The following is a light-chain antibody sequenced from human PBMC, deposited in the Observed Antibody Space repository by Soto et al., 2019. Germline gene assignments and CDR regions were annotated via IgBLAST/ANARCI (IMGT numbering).Light chain of an antibody. J-gene: IGKJ4*01. V-gene: IGKV3-20*01. Sequence: IVLTQSPGTLSLSPGERATLSCMASQSVSSSYLAWYQQKPGQAPRLLIYGASSMATGSPDRFSGSGSGTDFTRTSSRLEPEDFAVYYCQEYCSSPLTFVGGTKVEIK. CDR3: QEYCSSPLT. CDR2: GAS. CDR1: QSVSSSY.